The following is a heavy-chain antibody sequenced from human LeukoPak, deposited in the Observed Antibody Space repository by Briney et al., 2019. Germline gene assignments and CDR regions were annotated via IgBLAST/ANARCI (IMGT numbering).Heavy chain of an antibody. CDR1: GFTFSSYA. J-gene: IGHJ4*02. D-gene: IGHD5-24*01. CDR3: ARYRLGGGYNPFDY. V-gene: IGHV3-23*01. CDR2: ISGSGGST. Sequence: PGGSLRLSCAASGFTFSSYAMSWVRQAPGKGLEWVSIISGSGGSTYYADSVKGRFTISRDNSKNTLYLQMNSLRAEDTAVYYCARYRLGGGYNPFDYWGLGTLVTVSS.